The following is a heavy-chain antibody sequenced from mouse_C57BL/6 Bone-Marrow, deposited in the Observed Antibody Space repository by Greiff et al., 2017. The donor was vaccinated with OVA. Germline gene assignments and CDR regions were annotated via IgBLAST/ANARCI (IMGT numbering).Heavy chain of an antibody. CDR3: AREPHYYSNYFDY. Sequence: ESGPGLVKPSQSLSLTCSVTGYSITSGYYWNWIRQFPGNKLEWMGYISYDGSNNYNPSLKNRISITRDTSKNQFFLKLNTVTTEDTATYYCAREPHYYSNYFDYWGQGTTLTVSS. D-gene: IGHD2-5*01. CDR2: ISYDGSN. CDR1: GYSITSGYY. J-gene: IGHJ2*01. V-gene: IGHV3-6*01.